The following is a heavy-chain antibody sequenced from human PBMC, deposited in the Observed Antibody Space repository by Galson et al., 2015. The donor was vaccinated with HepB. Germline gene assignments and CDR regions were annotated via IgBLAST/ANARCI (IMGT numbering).Heavy chain of an antibody. Sequence: CAISGDSVSSNSAAWNWIRQSPSRGLEWLGRTYYRSKWYNDYAVSVKSRITINPDTSKNQFSLQLNSVTPEDTAVYYCAREGGGSYFSGLFDYWGQGTLVTVSS. CDR1: GDSVSSNSAA. CDR3: AREGGGSYFSGLFDY. CDR2: TYYRSKWYN. D-gene: IGHD1-26*01. J-gene: IGHJ4*02. V-gene: IGHV6-1*01.